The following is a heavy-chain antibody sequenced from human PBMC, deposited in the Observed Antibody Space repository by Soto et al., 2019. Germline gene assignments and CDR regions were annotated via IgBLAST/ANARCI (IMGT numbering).Heavy chain of an antibody. CDR3: AREASVLIPAAQPSRFDS. V-gene: IGHV1-18*01. Sequence: ASVKVSCKGFGYSFMKYGINWVRQAPGQGLEWVGWISPYSGYTHSAQKFHGRLTLTTDTAASTAYMELRILRSTDTALYYCAREASVLIPAAQPSRFDSWGQGTLVTVSS. CDR2: ISPYSGYT. D-gene: IGHD2-2*01. CDR1: GYSFMKYG. J-gene: IGHJ4*02.